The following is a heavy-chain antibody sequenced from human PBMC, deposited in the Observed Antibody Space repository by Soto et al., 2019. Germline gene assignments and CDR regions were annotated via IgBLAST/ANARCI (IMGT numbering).Heavy chain of an antibody. J-gene: IGHJ4*02. CDR2: ISYDGSNK. V-gene: IGHV3-30-3*01. CDR3: AREEGYSYGQVDY. CDR1: GFTFSSYA. Sequence: GGSLRLSCAASGFTFSSYAMHWVRQAPGKGLEWVAVISYDGSNKYYADSVKGRFTISRDNSKNTLYLQMNSLRAEDTAVYYCAREEGYSYGQVDYWGQGTLVTVSS. D-gene: IGHD5-18*01.